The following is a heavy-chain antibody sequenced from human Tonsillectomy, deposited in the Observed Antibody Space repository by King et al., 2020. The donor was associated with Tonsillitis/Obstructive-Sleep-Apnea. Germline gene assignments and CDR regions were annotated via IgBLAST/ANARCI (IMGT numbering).Heavy chain of an antibody. CDR1: GDSISSYY. V-gene: IGHV4-59*01. CDR3: AREADDAFDI. CDR2: IYYSGST. J-gene: IGHJ3*02. Sequence: QLQESGPGLVKPSETLSLTCTVSGDSISSYYWNWIRQPPGKGLEWIGYIYYSGSTNYNPSLKSRVTISVDTSKNQFSLKLSSVTAADTAVYYCAREADDAFDIWGQGTMVTVS.